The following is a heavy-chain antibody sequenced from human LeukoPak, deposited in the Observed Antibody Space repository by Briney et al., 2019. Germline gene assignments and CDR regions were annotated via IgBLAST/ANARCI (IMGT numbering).Heavy chain of an antibody. J-gene: IGHJ5*02. CDR2: ISGYNGNT. CDR3: ARDPVTMVRGVIGWFDP. CDR1: GFTFTAYG. Sequence: RASVKVSCTTSGFTFTAYGINWVRQAPGQGLEWMGWISGYNGNTNYAQKLQGRVTMTTDTSTSTAYMELRSLRSDDTAVYYCARDPVTMVRGVIGWFDPWGQGTLVTVSS. V-gene: IGHV1-18*01. D-gene: IGHD3-10*01.